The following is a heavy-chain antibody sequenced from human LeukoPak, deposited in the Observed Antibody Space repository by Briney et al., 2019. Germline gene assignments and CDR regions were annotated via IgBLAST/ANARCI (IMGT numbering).Heavy chain of an antibody. V-gene: IGHV1-46*01. J-gene: IGHJ4*02. CDR3: ARDLSGIVGATPQDY. CDR2: INPSGGST. D-gene: IGHD1-26*01. Sequence: ASVKVSCKASGYTFTSYYMHWVRQAPGQGLEWMGIINPSGGSTSYAQKFQGRVTMTRDTSTSTVYMELSSLRSEDTAVYYCARDLSGIVGATPQDYWGQGTLVTVSS. CDR1: GYTFTSYY.